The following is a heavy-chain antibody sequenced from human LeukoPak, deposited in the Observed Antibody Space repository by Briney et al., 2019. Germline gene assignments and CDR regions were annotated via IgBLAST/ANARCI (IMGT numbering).Heavy chain of an antibody. CDR3: ARSGHIAGDFAY. D-gene: IGHD2-21*01. CDR1: GDSVSSNTAA. Sequence: SQTLSLTCAISGDSVSSNTAAWNWVRQSPSRGLEWLGRTYYRSKWYHDYAVSVKSRITINPDTSKNQFSLQLNSVTPEDTAIYYCARSGHIAGDFAYWGQGTLVTVSS. J-gene: IGHJ4*02. CDR2: TYYRSKWYH. V-gene: IGHV6-1*01.